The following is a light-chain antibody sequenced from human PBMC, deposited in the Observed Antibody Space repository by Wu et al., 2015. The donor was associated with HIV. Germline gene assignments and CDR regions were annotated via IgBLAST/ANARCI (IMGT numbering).Light chain of an antibody. CDR2: DAS. Sequence: EIVLTQSPATLSLSPGERATLSCRASQSVSTNVAWYQHKPGQAPRLLIYDASTRATGIPARFSGSGSGTEFTLTIKSMQSADFAVYYCHQYNNWRTFGQGTKVDIK. CDR3: HQYNNWRT. J-gene: IGKJ1*01. V-gene: IGKV3-15*01. CDR1: QSVSTN.